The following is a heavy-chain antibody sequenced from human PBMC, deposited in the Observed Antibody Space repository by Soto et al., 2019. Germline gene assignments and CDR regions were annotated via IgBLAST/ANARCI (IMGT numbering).Heavy chain of an antibody. J-gene: IGHJ4*02. V-gene: IGHV4-31*03. CDR1: GGSSSSVGYY. CDR2: IYYSWST. Sequence: PSETLSLTCTVSGGSSSSVGYYWSWIRQHPGKGLEWIGYIYYSWSTYYNPSLKSRVTISVDTSKNQFSLKLSSVTAADTAVYYCARGGLRLWPDYWGQGTLVTVSS. CDR3: ARGGLRLWPDY. D-gene: IGHD5-18*01.